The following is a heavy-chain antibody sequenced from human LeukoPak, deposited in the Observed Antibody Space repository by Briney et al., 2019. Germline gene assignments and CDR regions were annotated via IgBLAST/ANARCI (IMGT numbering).Heavy chain of an antibody. CDR2: IDWNGGST. D-gene: IGHD3-10*01. V-gene: IGHV3-20*04. J-gene: IGHJ4*02. Sequence: GGSLRLSCAASGFTFDDYGMTWVRQVPGKGLEWVSSIDWNGGSTGHAGSVRGRFTISRDNAKNSLYLQMSSLRPEDTALYYWARDLETRGSYSVDYWGQGTLVTVSS. CDR1: GFTFDDYG. CDR3: ARDLETRGSYSVDY.